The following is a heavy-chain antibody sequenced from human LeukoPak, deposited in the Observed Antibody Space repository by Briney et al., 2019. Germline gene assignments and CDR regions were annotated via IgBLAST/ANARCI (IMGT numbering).Heavy chain of an antibody. J-gene: IGHJ4*02. V-gene: IGHV1-8*03. CDR3: ARGPRYSSGWYPRGKFDS. Sequence: ASVKVSCKASGYTFTSYDINWVRQATGQGLEWMGWMNPNSGNTGYAQKFQGRVTITRNTSISTAYMELSSLRSEDTAVYYCARGPRYSSGWYPRGKFDSWGQGTLVTFPS. CDR2: MNPNSGNT. D-gene: IGHD6-19*01. CDR1: GYTFTSYD.